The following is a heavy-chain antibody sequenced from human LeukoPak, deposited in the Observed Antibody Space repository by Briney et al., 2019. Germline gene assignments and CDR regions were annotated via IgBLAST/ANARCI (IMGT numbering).Heavy chain of an antibody. Sequence: GRSLRLPCAASGFTFSSYGMHWVRQAPGKGLEWVAVIWYDGNNKYYADLVKGRFTISRDNSKNTLYLQLNSLRAEDTAVYNCARDRGSREDGMDVWGQGTTVTVSS. J-gene: IGHJ6*02. V-gene: IGHV3-33*01. CDR3: ARDRGSREDGMDV. CDR1: GFTFSSYG. D-gene: IGHD1-26*01. CDR2: IWYDGNNK.